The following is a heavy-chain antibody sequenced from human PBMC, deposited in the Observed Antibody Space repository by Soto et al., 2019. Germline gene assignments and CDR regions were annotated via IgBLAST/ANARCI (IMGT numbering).Heavy chain of an antibody. CDR1: GFTFDDYA. CDR2: ISWNSGSI. J-gene: IGHJ3*02. V-gene: IGHV3-9*01. Sequence: SLRLSCAASGFTFDDYAMHWVRQAPGKGLEWVSGISWNSGSIGYADSVKGRFTISRDNAKNSLYLQMNSLRDEDTAVYYCGGDSSGYFYPDAFDIWGQATMVTVSS. CDR3: GGDSSGYFYPDAFDI. D-gene: IGHD3-22*01.